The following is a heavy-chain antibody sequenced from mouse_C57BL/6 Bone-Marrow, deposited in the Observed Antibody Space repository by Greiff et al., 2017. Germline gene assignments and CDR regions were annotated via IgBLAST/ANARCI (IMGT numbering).Heavy chain of an antibody. V-gene: IGHV1-81*01. CDR1: GYTFTSYG. Sequence: VKLVESGAELARPGASVKLSCKASGYTFTSYGISWVKQRTGQGLEWIGEIYPRSGNTYYNEKFKGKATLTADKSSSTAYMELRSLTSEDSAVYFCARGAYGSSYGFAYWGQGTLVTVSA. D-gene: IGHD1-1*01. J-gene: IGHJ3*01. CDR3: ARGAYGSSYGFAY. CDR2: IYPRSGNT.